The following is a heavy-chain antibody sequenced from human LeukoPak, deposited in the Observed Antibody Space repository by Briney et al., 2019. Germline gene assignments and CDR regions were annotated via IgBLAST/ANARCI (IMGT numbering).Heavy chain of an antibody. CDR2: IKQDGSEK. CDR1: GFTFSSYW. D-gene: IGHD2-15*01. CDR3: ARDGVVVGIGWFDP. Sequence: GGSLRLSRAASGFTFSSYWMSWVRQAPGKGLEWVANIKQDGSEKYYVDSVKGRFTISRDNAKNSLYLQMNSLRAEDTAVYYCARDGVVVGIGWFDPWGQGTLVTVSS. J-gene: IGHJ5*02. V-gene: IGHV3-7*01.